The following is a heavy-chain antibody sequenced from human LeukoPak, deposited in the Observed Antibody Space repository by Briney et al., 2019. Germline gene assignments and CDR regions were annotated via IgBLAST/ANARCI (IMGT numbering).Heavy chain of an antibody. D-gene: IGHD1-1*01. V-gene: IGHV4-31*03. CDR1: GGSISSGGYY. J-gene: IGHJ4*02. CDR3: ARENWNYFDY. Sequence: SETLSLTCTVSGGSISSGGYYWSWIRQHPGKGLEWFGYIYYSGSTYYNPFLKSRVTISVDTSKNQFSLKLSSVTAADTAVYYCARENWNYFDYWGQGTLVTVSS. CDR2: IYYSGST.